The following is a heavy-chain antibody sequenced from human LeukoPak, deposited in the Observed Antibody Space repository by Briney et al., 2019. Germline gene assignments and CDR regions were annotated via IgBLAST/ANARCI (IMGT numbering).Heavy chain of an antibody. D-gene: IGHD6-13*01. V-gene: IGHV1-69*04. CDR2: IIPIFGIA. CDR1: GGTFSSYA. Sequence: GSSVKVSCKASGGTFSSYAISRVRQAPGQGLEWMGRIIPIFGIANYARKFQGRVTITADKSTSTAYMELSSLRSEDTAVYYCARDRSSWYTEYYYYYGMDVWGQGTTVTVSS. CDR3: ARDRSSWYTEYYYYYGMDV. J-gene: IGHJ6*02.